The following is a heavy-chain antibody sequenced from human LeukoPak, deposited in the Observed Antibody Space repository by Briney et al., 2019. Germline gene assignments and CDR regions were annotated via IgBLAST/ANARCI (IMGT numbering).Heavy chain of an antibody. D-gene: IGHD1/OR15-1a*01. V-gene: IGHV3-7*01. CDR3: LVTTRSRGFDY. J-gene: IGHJ4*02. Sequence: VGPLRLSCAPSGFTFTSYWMSWVRQTPGKGLEWVANIRQDGSVQNYVDSVKGRFTISRDNPKNSVYLQMSRLSAEDTAVYYCLVTTRSRGFDYWGQGSLVTVFS. CDR1: GFTFTSYW. CDR2: IRQDGSVQ.